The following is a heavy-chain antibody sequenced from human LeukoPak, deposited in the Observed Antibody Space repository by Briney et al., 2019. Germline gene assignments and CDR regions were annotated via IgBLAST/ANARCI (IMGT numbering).Heavy chain of an antibody. CDR3: ARVGGGYYYYYYMDV. CDR2: MFYTGTT. Sequence: SETLSLTCTVSGGSISSSSYYWGWIRQPPGMGLEWIGTMFYTGTTYNNPSLKSRVTISVDTSKNQFSLKLSSVTAADTAVYYCARVGGGYYYYYYMDVWGKGTTVTISS. V-gene: IGHV4-39*01. J-gene: IGHJ6*03. D-gene: IGHD3-16*01. CDR1: GGSISSSSYY.